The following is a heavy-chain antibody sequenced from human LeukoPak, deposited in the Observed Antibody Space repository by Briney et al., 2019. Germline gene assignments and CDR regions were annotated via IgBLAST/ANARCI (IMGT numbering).Heavy chain of an antibody. Sequence: SETLSLTCIVSGDSISSYYWSWIRQPAGQGLEWIGRFYTSGSTNYNPSLKSRVTMSVDTSKNQFSLSLSSVTAADTAVYYCARAAVRRRFDYWGQGTLVTVSS. CDR2: FYTSGST. J-gene: IGHJ4*02. CDR3: ARAAVRRRFDY. CDR1: GDSISSYY. V-gene: IGHV4-4*07. D-gene: IGHD4-23*01.